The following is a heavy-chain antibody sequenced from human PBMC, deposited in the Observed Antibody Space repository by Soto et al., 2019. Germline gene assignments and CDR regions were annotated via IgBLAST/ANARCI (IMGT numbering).Heavy chain of an antibody. V-gene: IGHV1-18*01. Sequence: APVTDSCKASGCTFTSYGIHWVRPAPGQGLEWMGWINTYNANTNDASKLQGRVTMTTDTSTSTAYKELTSLRSNETAVYYCAKGIAVASLTAFAIWGKGTMSPAPQ. CDR1: GCTFTSYG. D-gene: IGHD1-26*01. CDR3: AKGIAVASLTAFAI. CDR2: INTYNANT. J-gene: IGHJ3*02.